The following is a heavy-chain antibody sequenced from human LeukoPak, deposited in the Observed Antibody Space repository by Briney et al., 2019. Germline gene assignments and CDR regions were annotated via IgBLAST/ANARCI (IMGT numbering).Heavy chain of an antibody. V-gene: IGHV3-21*01. D-gene: IGHD6-19*01. CDR2: ISSSSSYI. Sequence: PGGSLRLSCAASGFTFSSDSMNWVRQAPGKGLEWVASISSSSSYIYYADSVKGPFTISRDNAKNSLYLQMNSLRAEDTAVYYCARVRYSSCPDYWGQGTLVTVSS. J-gene: IGHJ4*02. CDR1: GFTFSSDS. CDR3: ARVRYSSCPDY.